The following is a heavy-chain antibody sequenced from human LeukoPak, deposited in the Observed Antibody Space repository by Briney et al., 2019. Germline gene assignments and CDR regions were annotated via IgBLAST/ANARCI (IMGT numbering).Heavy chain of an antibody. CDR1: GGSISSGDDY. D-gene: IGHD3-10*01. V-gene: IGHV4-30-4*01. CDR2: IYYIGIT. J-gene: IGHJ6*03. CDR3: ARGHYYASGYYYMDV. Sequence: PSQTLSLTCTVSGGSISSGDDYWSWIRQPPGRGLEGTGYIYYIGITYYKPSLESRLIISVDRSKNQFSLELSSVTAADTAVYFCARGHYYASGYYYMDVWGKGTTVTVSS.